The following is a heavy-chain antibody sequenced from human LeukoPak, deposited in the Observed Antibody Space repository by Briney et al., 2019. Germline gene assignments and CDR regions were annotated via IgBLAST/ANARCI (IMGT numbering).Heavy chain of an antibody. CDR3: ARPEYSSSSRAFDI. CDR1: GGTFSSYA. CDR2: IIPIFGTA. D-gene: IGHD6-6*01. J-gene: IGHJ3*02. V-gene: IGHV1-69*05. Sequence: GASVKVSCKASGGTFSSYAISWVRQAPGQGLEWMGGIIPIFGTANYARKFQGRVTITTDESTSTAYMELSSLRSEDTAVYYCARPEYSSSSRAFDIWGQGTMVTVSS.